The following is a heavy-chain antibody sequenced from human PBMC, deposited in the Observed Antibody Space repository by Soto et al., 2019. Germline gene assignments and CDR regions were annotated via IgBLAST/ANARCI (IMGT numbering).Heavy chain of an antibody. D-gene: IGHD2-21*01. V-gene: IGHV4-34*01. CDR1: GGSFSGYY. Sequence: SETLSLTCAVYGGSFSGYYWSWIRQPPGKGLEWIGEINHSGSTNYNPSLKSRVTISVDTSKNQFSLKLSSVTAADTAVYYCARGSIPPPGAPRYYYYYYMDVWGKGTTVTVSS. CDR3: ARGSIPPPGAPRYYYYYYMDV. J-gene: IGHJ6*03. CDR2: INHSGST.